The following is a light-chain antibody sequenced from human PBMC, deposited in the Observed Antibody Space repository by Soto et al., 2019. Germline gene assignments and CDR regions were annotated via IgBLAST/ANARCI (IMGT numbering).Light chain of an antibody. CDR3: GTWDSSLSAEV. J-gene: IGLJ1*01. V-gene: IGLV1-51*02. Sequence: QSVLAQPPSVSAAPGQKVTISCAGSSSNIGNNYVSWYQQLPGTAPKLLIDENNQRLSGIPDRYAGSRSRTSATLGITGPPTGDEADYYCGTWDSSLSAEVFGTGTKLTV. CDR2: ENN. CDR1: SSNIGNNY.